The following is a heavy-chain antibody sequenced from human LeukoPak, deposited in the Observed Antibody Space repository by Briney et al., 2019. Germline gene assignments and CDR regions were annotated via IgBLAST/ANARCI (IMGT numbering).Heavy chain of an antibody. D-gene: IGHD2-2*02. Sequence: SQTLSLTCTVSGGSISSGSYYWSWIRQPAGKGLEWIGRIYTSGSTNYNSSLKSRVTISVDTSKNQFSLKLSSVTAADTAVYYCARTGYCSSTSCYTASRPYYYYYMDVWGKGTTVTVSS. CDR1: GGSISSGSYY. CDR3: ARTGYCSSTSCYTASRPYYYYYMDV. V-gene: IGHV4-61*02. J-gene: IGHJ6*03. CDR2: IYTSGST.